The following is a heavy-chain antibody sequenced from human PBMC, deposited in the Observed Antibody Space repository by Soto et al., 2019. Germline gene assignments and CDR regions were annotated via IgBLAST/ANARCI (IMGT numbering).Heavy chain of an antibody. J-gene: IGHJ6*02. Sequence: RRMRLGCAASGFTCSSYRMNGVRHAQGKRLDRVSSISSSSSYIYYADSVKGRFTISRDNAKNSLYLQMNSLTAEDTAVYYCARDTEKVGPGGSYWTYYYYYGMDGWGQGTRVTVSS. D-gene: IGHD1-26*01. CDR1: GFTCSSYR. CDR2: ISSSSSYI. CDR3: ARDTEKVGPGGSYWTYYYYYGMDG. V-gene: IGHV3-21*01.